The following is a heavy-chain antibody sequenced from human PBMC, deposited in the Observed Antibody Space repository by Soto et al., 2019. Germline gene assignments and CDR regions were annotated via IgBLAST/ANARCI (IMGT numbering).Heavy chain of an antibody. J-gene: IGHJ6*02. D-gene: IGHD3-16*01. CDR1: GVTMSYGGYS. CDR3: ARVPSPFDFYYAMDV. V-gene: IGHV4-30-4*02. CDR2: IFSSGTT. Sequence: PSETLSLTCSVSGVTMSYGGYSWSWIRQAPGKGLEWIGYIFSSGTTYYNPSLKSRLTMSLDTSQNQFSLKLNSVTAADTAVYFCARVPSPFDFYYAMDVWGQGTTVTVSS.